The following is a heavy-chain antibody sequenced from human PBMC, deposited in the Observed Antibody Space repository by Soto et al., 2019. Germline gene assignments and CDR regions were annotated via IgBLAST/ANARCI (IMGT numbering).Heavy chain of an antibody. Sequence: GASVKVSCKASGGTFSSYAISWVRQAPGQGLEWMGGIIPIFGTANYAQKFQGRVTITADESTSTAYMELSSLRSEDTAVYYCARDWPPYSSGVNWFDPWGQGTLVTVSS. CDR1: GGTFSSYA. CDR2: IIPIFGTA. CDR3: ARDWPPYSSGVNWFDP. D-gene: IGHD6-19*01. J-gene: IGHJ5*02. V-gene: IGHV1-69*13.